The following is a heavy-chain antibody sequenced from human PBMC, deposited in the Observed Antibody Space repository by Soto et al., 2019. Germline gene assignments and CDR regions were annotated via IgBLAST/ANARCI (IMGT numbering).Heavy chain of an antibody. J-gene: IGHJ4*02. CDR1: GYTFTGYH. CDR2: INPNSGGT. Sequence: QVQLVQSGAEVKKPGASVKVSCKASGYTFTGYHMHWVRQAPGQGLEWMGWINPNSGGTNYAQKFQGRVTMTRDTSISTAYMEVSRLRSDDTAVYYCAINEGRDVSTFDYWGQGTLVTVSS. CDR3: AINEGRDVSTFDY. D-gene: IGHD3-10*02. V-gene: IGHV1-2*02.